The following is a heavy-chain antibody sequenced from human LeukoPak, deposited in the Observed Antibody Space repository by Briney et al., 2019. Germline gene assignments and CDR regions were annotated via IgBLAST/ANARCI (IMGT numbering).Heavy chain of an antibody. V-gene: IGHV1-69*05. J-gene: IGHJ3*02. CDR3: ARVHTRTNYWNDGPRVAFDI. CDR2: IIPIFGTA. CDR1: GGTFSSYA. D-gene: IGHD1-1*01. Sequence: GAPVKVSCKASGGTFSSYAISWVRQAPGQGLEWMGGIIPIFGTANYAQKFQGRVTITTDESTSTAYMELRSLRSDDTAVYYCARVHTRTNYWNDGPRVAFDIWGQGTMVTVSS.